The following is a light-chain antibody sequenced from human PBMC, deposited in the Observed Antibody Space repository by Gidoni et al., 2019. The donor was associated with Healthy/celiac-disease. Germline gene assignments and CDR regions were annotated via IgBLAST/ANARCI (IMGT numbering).Light chain of an antibody. CDR2: GNS. CDR1: SSNSGAGYD. CDR3: QSYDSSLSGYV. J-gene: IGLJ1*01. V-gene: IGLV1-40*01. Sequence: HSVLTQPPSVSGAPGQRCTISCTGSSSNSGAGYDVHWYQQLPGTAPKLLIYGNSNRPSGVPDRFSGSKSGTSASLAITGLQAEDEADYYCQSYDSSLSGYVFGTGTKVTVL.